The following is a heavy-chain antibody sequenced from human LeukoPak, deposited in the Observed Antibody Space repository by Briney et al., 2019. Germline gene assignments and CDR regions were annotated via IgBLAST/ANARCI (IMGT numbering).Heavy chain of an antibody. V-gene: IGHV3-21*01. Sequence: GGSLRLSCAASGFTFSSYSMNWVRQAPGKGLEWVSSISSSSSYIYYADSVKGRFTISRDSAKNSLYLQMNSLRAEDTAVYYCARDLIAAAGLCFDYWGQGTLVTVSS. D-gene: IGHD6-13*01. CDR3: ARDLIAAAGLCFDY. CDR2: ISSSSSYI. J-gene: IGHJ4*02. CDR1: GFTFSSYS.